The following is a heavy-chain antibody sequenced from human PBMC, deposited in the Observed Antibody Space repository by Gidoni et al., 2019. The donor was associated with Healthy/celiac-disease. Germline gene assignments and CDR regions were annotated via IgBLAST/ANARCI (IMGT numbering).Heavy chain of an antibody. CDR2: SSGCGGNT. J-gene: IGHJ4*02. CDR3: AKDYGSGSYWGAY. CDR1: GSTLRSYA. D-gene: IGHD3-10*01. Sequence: EVQLLASGGGLVQPGGSLRFSCAAAGSTLRSYAMRWVRQVPGKGLEWVSASSGCGGNTYDADSVKGRFTISRDNSENTLYLQMNSLRGEDTAVYYCAKDYGSGSYWGAYWGQGTLVTVSS. V-gene: IGHV3-23*01.